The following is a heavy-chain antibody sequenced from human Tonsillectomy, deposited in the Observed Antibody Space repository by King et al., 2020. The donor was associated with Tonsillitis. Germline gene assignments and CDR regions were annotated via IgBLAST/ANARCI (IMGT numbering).Heavy chain of an antibody. J-gene: IGHJ4*02. D-gene: IGHD5-18*01. CDR2: IYYSGST. CDR3: ARNGGYSYALDY. Sequence: VQLQESGPGLVKPSETLSLTCTVSGGSISNYYWSWIRQPPGKGLEWIGYIYYSGSTNYNPSLKSRVTISVDTSKNPFSLKLSSVTAADTAVYYCARNGGYSYALDYWGQGTLVTVSS. CDR1: GGSISNYY. V-gene: IGHV4-59*01.